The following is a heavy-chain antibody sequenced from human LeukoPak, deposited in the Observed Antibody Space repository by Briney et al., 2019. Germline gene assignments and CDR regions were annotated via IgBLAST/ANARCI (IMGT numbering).Heavy chain of an antibody. CDR2: INSDGSST. J-gene: IGHJ5*02. CDR3: ARVIAVAGTQDWFDP. V-gene: IGHV3-74*01. Sequence: GGSLRLSCAASGFTFSSYWMHWVRQAPGKGLVWVSRINSDGSSTSYADSVEGRFTISRDNAKNTLYLQMNSLRAEDTSVYYCARVIAVAGTQDWFDPWGQGTLVTVSS. D-gene: IGHD6-19*01. CDR1: GFTFSSYW.